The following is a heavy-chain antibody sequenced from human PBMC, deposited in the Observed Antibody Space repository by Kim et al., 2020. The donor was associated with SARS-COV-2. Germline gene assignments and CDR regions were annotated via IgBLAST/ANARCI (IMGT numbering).Heavy chain of an antibody. CDR3: ARDAHGLDV. J-gene: IGHJ6*02. V-gene: IGHV3-48*02. Sequence: AIYYIDSVRGRFTVAIDREKNSMYLQMNSRRDGDTAVYYCARDAHGLDVWGQGTTVTVSS. CDR2: AI.